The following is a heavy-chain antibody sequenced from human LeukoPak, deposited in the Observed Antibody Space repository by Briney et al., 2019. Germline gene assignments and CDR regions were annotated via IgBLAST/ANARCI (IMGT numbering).Heavy chain of an antibody. Sequence: GGSLRLSCAASGFTFSSYSMSWVRQAPGKGLEWVSSISYSSYYIYYADSVKGPFTISRDNAKNSLFLQMNSLRAEDTAVYYCAGRLDSIGSLPNFDYWGQGTLVTVSS. J-gene: IGHJ4*02. CDR2: ISYSSYYI. CDR3: AGRLDSIGSLPNFDY. V-gene: IGHV3-21*01. D-gene: IGHD3-22*01. CDR1: GFTFSSYS.